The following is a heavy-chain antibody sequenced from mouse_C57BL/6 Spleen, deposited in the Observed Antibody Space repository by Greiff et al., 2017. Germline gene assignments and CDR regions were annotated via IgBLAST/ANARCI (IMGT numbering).Heavy chain of an antibody. Sequence: EVKLVESGGDLVKPGGSLKLSCAASGFTFSSYGMSWVRQTPDKRLEWVATISSGGSYTYYPDSVKGRFTISRDNAKNTLYLQMSSLKSEDTAMYYCARQSTTVYYFDYWGQGTTLTVSS. CDR3: ARQSTTVYYFDY. CDR2: ISSGGSYT. D-gene: IGHD1-1*01. CDR1: GFTFSSYG. V-gene: IGHV5-6*01. J-gene: IGHJ2*01.